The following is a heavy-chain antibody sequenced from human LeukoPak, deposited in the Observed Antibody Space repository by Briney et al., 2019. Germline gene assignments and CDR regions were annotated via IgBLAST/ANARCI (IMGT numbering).Heavy chain of an antibody. CDR1: GGSVSSGSYY. V-gene: IGHV4-61*01. Sequence: PSETLSLTCTVSGGSVSSGSYYWSWIRQPPGKGLEWIGYVYYHGGTNYNPSLKSRVTISVDTSKNQFSLKLTSVTAADTAVYYCARRVGTRDWYFDLWGRGTLVTVSS. CDR3: ARRVGTRDWYFDL. CDR2: VYYHGGT. J-gene: IGHJ2*01. D-gene: IGHD1-14*01.